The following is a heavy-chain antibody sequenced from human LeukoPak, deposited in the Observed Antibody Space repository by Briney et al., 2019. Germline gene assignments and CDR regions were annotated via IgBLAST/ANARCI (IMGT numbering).Heavy chain of an antibody. D-gene: IGHD3-22*01. Sequence: GGSLRLSCAASGFTSSSYAMTWVRQAPGKGLEWVSGISGSGGSTYYADSVKGRFTISRDNSKNTLYVQMNSLRAEDTAVYYCAKSDYYDSSGYHYGSDYWGQGTLVTVSS. CDR3: AKSDYYDSSGYHYGSDY. CDR1: GFTSSSYA. CDR2: ISGSGGST. J-gene: IGHJ4*02. V-gene: IGHV3-23*01.